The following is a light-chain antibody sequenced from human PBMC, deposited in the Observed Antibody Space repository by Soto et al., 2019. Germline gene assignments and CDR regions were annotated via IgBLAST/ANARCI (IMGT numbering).Light chain of an antibody. CDR3: QQRSDWRYT. CDR1: QSVSSY. J-gene: IGKJ2*01. Sequence: EIVVTQSPATLSLSPGERATLSCRASQSVSSYLAWYQQKPGKAPRLLIYGASNRATGVPDRFSGSGSGTDFTLSISSLEPEDFAVYYCQQRSDWRYTFGQGTKLEI. V-gene: IGKV3-11*01. CDR2: GAS.